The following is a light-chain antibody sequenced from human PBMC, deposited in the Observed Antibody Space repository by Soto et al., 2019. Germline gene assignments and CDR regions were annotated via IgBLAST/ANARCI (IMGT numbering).Light chain of an antibody. CDR2: KFS. V-gene: IGKV2-30*01. CDR3: MHGTHWPPT. J-gene: IGKJ1*01. CDR1: QSLVYSDGNTY. Sequence: MTHSPLPPPVTLREPASISCRASQSLVYSDGNTYLNWFQQGPGHSPRRLIDKFSNRDSGVPDRISGSGSGTDFTLKISRVEAEDVGVYYCMHGTHWPPTFGQGTKVDIK.